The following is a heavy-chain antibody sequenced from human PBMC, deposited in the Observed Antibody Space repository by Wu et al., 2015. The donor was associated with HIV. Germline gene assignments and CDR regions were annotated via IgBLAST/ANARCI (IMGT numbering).Heavy chain of an antibody. CDR2: INPNSGGT. V-gene: IGHV1-2*02. J-gene: IGHJ5*02. D-gene: IGHD4-17*01. CDR1: GYTFTGYY. Sequence: QVQLVQSGAEVKKPGASVKVSCKASGYTFTGYYMHWVRQAPGQGLEWMGWINPNSGGTNYAQKFQGRVTMTRDTSISTAYMELSRLRSDDTAVYYCARVPKWWGLSLTTVGRGLVTYVLSEVSTTPDP. CDR3: ARVPKWWGLSLTTVGRGLVTYVLSEVSTTPDP.